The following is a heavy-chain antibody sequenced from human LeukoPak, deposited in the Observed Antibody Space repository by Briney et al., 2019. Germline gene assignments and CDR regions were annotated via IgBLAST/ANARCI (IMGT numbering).Heavy chain of an antibody. CDR2: INSDGGST. Sequence: PGGSLRLSCAASGFTFSSYWMHWVRQAPGKGLVWVSRINSDGGSTNYAGSVKGRFTISRDNAKNTLYLQVNSLRAEDTAVYFCARANIAAAIHDYWGQGTLVTVSS. V-gene: IGHV3-74*01. CDR3: ARANIAAAIHDY. D-gene: IGHD6-25*01. J-gene: IGHJ4*02. CDR1: GFTFSSYW.